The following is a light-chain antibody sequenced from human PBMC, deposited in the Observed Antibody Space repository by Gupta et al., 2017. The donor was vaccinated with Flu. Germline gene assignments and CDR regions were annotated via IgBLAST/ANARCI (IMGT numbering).Light chain of an antibody. CDR3: QQYGSSPLFS. CDR1: QSVSSSY. CDR2: GAS. J-gene: IGKJ2*03. V-gene: IGKV3-20*01. Sequence: EIVLTQPPGTLSLSPGERATLSCRASQSVSSSYLAWYQQKPGQAPRLLIYGASSSDTGIPDRFSGSGSGTEFTLTISRREQEDFAVYYCQQYGSSPLFSFGQGTKLEIK.